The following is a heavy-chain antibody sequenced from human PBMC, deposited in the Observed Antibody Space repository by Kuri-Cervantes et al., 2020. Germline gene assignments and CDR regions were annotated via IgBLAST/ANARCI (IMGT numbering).Heavy chain of an antibody. Sequence: LETLSLTCTVSGGSISSSSYYWGWNRQPPGKGLEWIGSIYYSGSTYYNPSLKSRVTISVDTSKNQFSLKLSFVTAADTAGYYCARLRIPILNYYYGMDVWGQGTTVTVSS. CDR2: IYYSGST. D-gene: IGHD2-21*01. CDR1: GGSISSSSYY. V-gene: IGHV4-39*07. J-gene: IGHJ6*02. CDR3: ARLRIPILNYYYGMDV.